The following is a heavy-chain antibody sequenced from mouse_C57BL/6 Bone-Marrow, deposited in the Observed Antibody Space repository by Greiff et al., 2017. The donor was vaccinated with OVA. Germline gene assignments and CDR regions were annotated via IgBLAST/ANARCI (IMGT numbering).Heavy chain of an antibody. CDR1: GYTFTSYW. V-gene: IGHV1-59*01. CDR3: ASNITPPYLYFDD. CDR2: IDPSDSYT. J-gene: IGHJ1*03. D-gene: IGHD1-1*01. Sequence: QVQLQQPGAELVRPGTSVKLSCKASGYTFTSYWMHWVKQRPGQGLEWIGVIDPSDSYTNYNQKFKGKATLTVDTSSSTAYMQLSSLTSEDSAVXYCASNITPPYLYFDDWGTGTTVTVSS.